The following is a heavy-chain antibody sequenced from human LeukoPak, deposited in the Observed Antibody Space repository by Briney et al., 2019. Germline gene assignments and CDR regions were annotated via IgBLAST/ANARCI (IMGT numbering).Heavy chain of an antibody. CDR3: ARMIVATIRIGVYFYHGMDV. V-gene: IGHV4-59*08. J-gene: IGHJ6*02. CDR1: GFTFSHAW. CDR2: IYYSGST. Sequence: GSLRLSCAASGFTFSHAWMSWVRQPPGKGLEWIGYIYYSGSTKYNPSLESRVSMSVDTSKNQISLQLTSVTAADTAVYYCARMIVATIRIGVYFYHGMDVWGQGTTVTVSS. D-gene: IGHD5-12*01.